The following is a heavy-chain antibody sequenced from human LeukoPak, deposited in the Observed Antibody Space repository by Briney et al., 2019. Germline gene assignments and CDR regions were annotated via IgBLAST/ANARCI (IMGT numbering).Heavy chain of an antibody. CDR3: AIAEGYDILTGYPSLFDY. Sequence: GASLKISCKGSGYSFTSYWISWVRQMPGKGLEWMGRIDPSDSYTNYSPSFQGHVTISADKSISTAYLQWSSLKASDTAMYYCAIAEGYDILTGYPSLFDYWGQGTLVTVSS. D-gene: IGHD3-9*01. CDR1: GYSFTSYW. J-gene: IGHJ4*02. CDR2: IDPSDSYT. V-gene: IGHV5-10-1*01.